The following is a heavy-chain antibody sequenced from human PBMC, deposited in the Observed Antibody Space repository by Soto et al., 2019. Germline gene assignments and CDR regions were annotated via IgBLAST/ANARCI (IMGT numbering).Heavy chain of an antibody. D-gene: IGHD3-22*01. CDR1: GFTFSSYG. CDR2: ISYDGSNK. CDR3: AREEHYDSSGPTQH. J-gene: IGHJ1*01. V-gene: IGHV3-30*03. Sequence: QVQLVESGGGVVQPGRSLRLSCAASGFTFSSYGMHWVRQAPGKGLEWVAVISYDGSNKYYADSVKGRFTISRDNSKNTLYLQMNSLRAEDTAVYYCAREEHYDSSGPTQHWGQGTLVTVSS.